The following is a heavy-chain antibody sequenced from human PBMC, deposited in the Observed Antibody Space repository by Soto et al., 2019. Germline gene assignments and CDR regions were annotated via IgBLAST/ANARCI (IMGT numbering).Heavy chain of an antibody. V-gene: IGHV4-4*02. CDR1: GGSISSSNW. CDR2: IYHSGST. J-gene: IGHJ5*01. D-gene: IGHD1-26*01. CDR3: ARSTIVPHLFVYPVDA. Sequence: PSETLSLTCAVSGGSISSSNWWGWVRQPPGKGLEWIGEIYHSGSTNYNPSLKSRVTISVDKSKNQFSLKLSSVTAADTAVYYCARSTIVPHLFVYPVDACGQGTLVTVSS.